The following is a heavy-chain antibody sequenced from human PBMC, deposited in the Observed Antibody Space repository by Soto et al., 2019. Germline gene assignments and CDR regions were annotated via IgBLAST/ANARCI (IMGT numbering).Heavy chain of an antibody. Sequence: SETLSLTCAVYGGSFSGHSWTWIRQSPGKGLEWIGDINHSGRVNYSPYLKSRVTISLDTSKNQFSLTLSAVTAADTAMYYCSTRAYDTNGYYRFDPWGQGTLVTVSS. J-gene: IGHJ5*01. CDR2: INHSGRV. CDR1: GGSFSGHS. V-gene: IGHV4-34*01. D-gene: IGHD3-22*01. CDR3: STRAYDTNGYYRFDP.